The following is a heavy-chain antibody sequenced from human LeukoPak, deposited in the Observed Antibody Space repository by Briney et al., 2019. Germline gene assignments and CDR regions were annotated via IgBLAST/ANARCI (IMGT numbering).Heavy chain of an antibody. D-gene: IGHD2/OR15-2a*01. J-gene: IGHJ6*03. CDR3: ATDLDSSYYYYYMDV. V-gene: IGHV3-23*01. Sequence: GGSLRLSCAASGFTFSSYAMSWVRQAPGKGLEWVSAISGSGGSTYYADSVKGRFTISRDNFKNTLYLQMNSLRAEDTAVYYCATDLDSSYYYYYMDVWGKGTTVTVSS. CDR2: ISGSGGST. CDR1: GFTFSSYA.